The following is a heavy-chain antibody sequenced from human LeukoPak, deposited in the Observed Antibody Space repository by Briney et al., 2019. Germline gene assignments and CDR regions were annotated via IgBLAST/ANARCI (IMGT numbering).Heavy chain of an antibody. V-gene: IGHV3-7*05. Sequence: PGGSLRLSCAASGFTFSNFLMSWVRQAPGKGLEWVANIKGDGSEKYHVDSVKGRFTISRDNAKNSLYLQMNSLRAEDTAVYYCAKFPYGDYVHYWGQGTLVTVSS. D-gene: IGHD4-17*01. CDR1: GFTFSNFL. J-gene: IGHJ4*02. CDR3: AKFPYGDYVHY. CDR2: IKGDGSEK.